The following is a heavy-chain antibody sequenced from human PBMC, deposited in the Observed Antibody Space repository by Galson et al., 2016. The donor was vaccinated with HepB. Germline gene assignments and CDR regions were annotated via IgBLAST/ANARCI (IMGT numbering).Heavy chain of an antibody. Sequence: SVKVSCKASGYTFARYLTHWVRQAPGQRLEWMGWINADSGNTKYSQKFQDRVTITRDTSASTAYMELSSLRSEDTAMYYCARDVTPNCGDDCYWRWFDPWGQGTLVTVSS. CDR2: INADSGNT. J-gene: IGHJ5*01. V-gene: IGHV1-3*01. CDR3: ARDVTPNCGDDCYWRWFDP. CDR1: GYTFARYL. D-gene: IGHD2-21*02.